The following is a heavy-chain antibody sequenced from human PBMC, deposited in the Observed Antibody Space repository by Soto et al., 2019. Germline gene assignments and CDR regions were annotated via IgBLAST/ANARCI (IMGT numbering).Heavy chain of an antibody. Sequence: EVQLLESGGGLVQPGGSLRLSCAASGFTFTNYAMSWVRQAPGKGLEWVSGIRGSGDMTHYADSVKGRFTISRDNSKNTLYLQINSLRAEDTAVYFCAKDLGLYVDTDTLDYWGQGTLVTVSS. V-gene: IGHV3-23*01. D-gene: IGHD5-18*01. CDR3: AKDLGLYVDTDTLDY. CDR2: IRGSGDMT. J-gene: IGHJ4*02. CDR1: GFTFTNYA.